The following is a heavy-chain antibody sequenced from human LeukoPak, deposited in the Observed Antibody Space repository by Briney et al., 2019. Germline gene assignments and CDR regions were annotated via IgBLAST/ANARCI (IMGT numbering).Heavy chain of an antibody. J-gene: IGHJ3*01. V-gene: IGHV3-30*02. Sequence: GGSLRLSCAASGFTFRTYGMHWVRQAPGKGLEWVTFIRYDGSDKFYADSVRGRFNISRDNSKNTLFLQLNSLRVEDTAVYYCAKRADYYDSSRALYDAFDLWGQGTMVTVYS. D-gene: IGHD3-16*01. CDR3: AKRADYYDSSRALYDAFDL. CDR1: GFTFRTYG. CDR2: IRYDGSDK.